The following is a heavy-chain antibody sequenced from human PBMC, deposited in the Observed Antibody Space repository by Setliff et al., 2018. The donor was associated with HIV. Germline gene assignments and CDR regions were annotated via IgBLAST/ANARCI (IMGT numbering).Heavy chain of an antibody. J-gene: IGHJ4*02. V-gene: IGHV5-51*01. Sequence: GESLKISCKGSGYSFTSYWIGWVRQMPGKGLEWMGIIYPGDSDTRYSPSFQVQVTISADKSISTAYLHWSSLEASDTAIYYCARHISYDGSDDQSRGYFDYWGRGTLVTVSS. D-gene: IGHD3-22*01. CDR2: IYPGDSDT. CDR1: GYSFTSYW. CDR3: ARHISYDGSDDQSRGYFDY.